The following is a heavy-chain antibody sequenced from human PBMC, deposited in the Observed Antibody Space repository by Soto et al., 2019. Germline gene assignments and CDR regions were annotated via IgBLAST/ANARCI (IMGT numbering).Heavy chain of an antibody. J-gene: IGHJ3*02. CDR1: GFTFSSYG. CDR3: AKVRGSGSYGFVRPAFDI. D-gene: IGHD3-10*01. V-gene: IGHV3-30*18. Sequence: HPGGSLRLSCAASGFTFSSYGMHWVRQAPGKGLEWVAVISYDGSNKYYADSVKGRFTISRDNSKNTLYLQMNSLRAEDTVVYYCAKVRGSGSYGFVRPAFDIWGQGTMVTVSS. CDR2: ISYDGSNK.